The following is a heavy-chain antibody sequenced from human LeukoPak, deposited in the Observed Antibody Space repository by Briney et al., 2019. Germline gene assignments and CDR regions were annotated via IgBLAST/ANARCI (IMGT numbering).Heavy chain of an antibody. D-gene: IGHD6-19*01. Sequence: SGGSLRLSCAASGFTFSSYAMSWVRQAPGKGLEWVSAISGSGGSTYYADSVKGRFTISRDNAKNSLYLQMNSLRAEDTAVYYCARVGSGRTLDYWGQGTLVTVSS. J-gene: IGHJ4*02. CDR3: ARVGSGRTLDY. CDR2: ISGSGGST. V-gene: IGHV3-23*01. CDR1: GFTFSSYA.